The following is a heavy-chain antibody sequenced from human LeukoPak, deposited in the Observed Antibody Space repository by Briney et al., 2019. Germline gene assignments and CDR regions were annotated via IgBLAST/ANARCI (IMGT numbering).Heavy chain of an antibody. V-gene: IGHV3-7*01. CDR3: ARVTRPVVVDIRHFDY. Sequence: PGGSLRLSCAASGFTFSSYWMSWVRQAPGKGLEWVANIKQDGSEKYYVDSVKGRFTISRDNAKNSLYLQMNSLRAEDTAVYYCARVTRPVVVDIRHFDYWGQGTLVTVSS. CDR2: IKQDGSEK. D-gene: IGHD2-15*01. J-gene: IGHJ4*02. CDR1: GFTFSSYW.